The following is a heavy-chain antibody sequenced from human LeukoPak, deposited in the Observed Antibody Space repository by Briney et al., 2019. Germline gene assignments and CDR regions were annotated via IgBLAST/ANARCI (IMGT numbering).Heavy chain of an antibody. V-gene: IGHV1-18*01. Sequence: ASVKVSCKASGYTFTSYGISWVRQAPGQGLEWMGWISAYNGNTNYAQKFQGRVTMTEDTSTDTAYMELSSLRSEDTAVYYCATSYGDYGRGMDVWGQGTTVTVSS. CDR3: ATSYGDYGRGMDV. CDR2: ISAYNGNT. CDR1: GYTFTSYG. D-gene: IGHD4-17*01. J-gene: IGHJ6*02.